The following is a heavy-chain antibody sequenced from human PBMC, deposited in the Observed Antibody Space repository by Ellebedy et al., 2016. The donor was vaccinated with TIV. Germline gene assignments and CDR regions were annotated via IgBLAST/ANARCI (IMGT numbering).Heavy chain of an antibody. J-gene: IGHJ4*02. D-gene: IGHD4-17*01. CDR1: GSAFDKYA. Sequence: GGSLRLXCAVSGSAFDKYAMHWVRQVPGKGLEWVSGFLYDGKTIGYADSVKGRFTVSRDNAKNSLYLQMSSLRPEDTALYYCVKDTTPGGADSWGQGTLVTVSS. V-gene: IGHV3-9*01. CDR3: VKDTTPGGADS. CDR2: FLYDGKTI.